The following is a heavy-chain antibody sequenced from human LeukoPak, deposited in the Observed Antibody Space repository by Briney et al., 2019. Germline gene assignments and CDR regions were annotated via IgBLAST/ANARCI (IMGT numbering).Heavy chain of an antibody. J-gene: IGHJ4*02. CDR2: MNPNSGNT. D-gene: IGHD3-3*01. Sequence: GASVKVSCKASGYTFTSYDINWVRQATGQGLEWMGWMNPNSGNTGYAQKFQGRVTMTRNTSISTAYMELSSLRSEDTAVYYCARVSNYDFWSGYYPSYFDYWGQGTLVTVSS. CDR1: GYTFTSYD. CDR3: ARVSNYDFWSGYYPSYFDY. V-gene: IGHV1-8*01.